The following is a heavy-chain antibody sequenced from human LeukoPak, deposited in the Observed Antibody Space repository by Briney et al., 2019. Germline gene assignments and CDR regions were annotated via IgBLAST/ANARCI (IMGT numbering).Heavy chain of an antibody. CDR1: GFTFSSYW. V-gene: IGHV3-7*01. CDR3: AKDPTYYSGSYFDS. CDR2: IKEDGSAK. J-gene: IGHJ4*02. D-gene: IGHD5-12*01. Sequence: GGSLRLSCAASGFTFSSYWMSWVRQAPGKGLEWVANIKEDGSAKYSVDSVKGRFTISRDNAKNTLYLQMNSLRAEDTAVYYCAKDPTYYSGSYFDSWGQGTLVTVSS.